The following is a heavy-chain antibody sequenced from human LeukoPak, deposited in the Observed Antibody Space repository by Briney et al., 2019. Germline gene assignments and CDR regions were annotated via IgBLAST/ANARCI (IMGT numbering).Heavy chain of an antibody. V-gene: IGHV1-18*01. CDR3: ARDAGFTYYYDSSGYYRRGFDY. Sequence: ASVKVSCKASGYTFTSYGISWVRQAPGQGLEWMGWISAYNGNTNYAQKLQGRVTMTTDTSTSTAYMELRSLRSDDAAVYYCARDAGFTYYYDSSGYYRRGFDYWGQGTRVTVSS. J-gene: IGHJ4*02. CDR2: ISAYNGNT. D-gene: IGHD3-22*01. CDR1: GYTFTSYG.